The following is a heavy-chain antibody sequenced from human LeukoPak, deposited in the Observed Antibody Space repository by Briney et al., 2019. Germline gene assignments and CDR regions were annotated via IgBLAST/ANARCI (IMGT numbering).Heavy chain of an antibody. D-gene: IGHD3-10*01. J-gene: IGHJ6*03. CDR1: GGSISSSSYY. CDR3: ASTIRKYSYGSGSYSQLYYMDV. V-gene: IGHV4-39*06. Sequence: SETLSLTCTVSGGSISSSSYYWGWIRQPPGKGLEWIGSIYYSGSTYYNPSLKSRVTISVDTSKNQFPLTLSSVTAADTAVYYCASTIRKYSYGSGSYSQLYYMDVWGKGTTVTVSS. CDR2: IYYSGST.